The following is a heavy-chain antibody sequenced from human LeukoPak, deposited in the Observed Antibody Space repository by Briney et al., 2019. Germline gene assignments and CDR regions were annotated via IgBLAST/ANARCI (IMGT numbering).Heavy chain of an antibody. J-gene: IGHJ4*02. CDR2: INPDGSTT. CDR3: ARGRYGDYH. Sequence: SLRLSXAASGFTFTNYWMFWVRQAPGKGLVWVSGINPDGSTTTYADSVKGRFTISRENAKSTLYLHMNILRVEDTAVYYCARGRYGDYHWGQGILVTVSS. CDR1: GFTFTNYW. V-gene: IGHV3-74*01. D-gene: IGHD4-17*01.